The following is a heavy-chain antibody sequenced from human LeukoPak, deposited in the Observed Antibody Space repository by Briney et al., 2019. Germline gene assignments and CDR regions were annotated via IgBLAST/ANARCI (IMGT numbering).Heavy chain of an antibody. CDR2: IWYDGSNK. D-gene: IGHD2-2*01. J-gene: IGHJ4*02. CDR1: GFTFSSYG. CDR3: ARDRCSSTSCYQDY. V-gene: IGHV3-33*01. Sequence: GGSLRLSCAASGFTFSSYGMHWVRQAPGKGLEWVAVIWYDGSNKYYADSVKGRFTISRDNSKNTLYLQMNSLRAEDTAVYYCARDRCSSTSCYQDYWGRGTLVTVSS.